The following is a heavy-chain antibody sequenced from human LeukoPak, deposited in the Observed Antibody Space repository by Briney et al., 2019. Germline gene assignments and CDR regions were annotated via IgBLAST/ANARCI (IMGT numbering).Heavy chain of an antibody. CDR1: GFTFSSYA. CDR3: AKDRPNYYGSNGHYYRRDGDY. CDR2: TSGDGGAT. V-gene: IGHV3-23*01. Sequence: GGSLRLSCAASGFTFSSYAMSWVRQSTGKGLEWVSSTSGDGGATYYSNSVKGRFTISRDNSRNTLYLQMNSLRTEDTAVYYCAKDRPNYYGSNGHYYRRDGDYWGQGTLVTVSS. J-gene: IGHJ4*02. D-gene: IGHD3-22*01.